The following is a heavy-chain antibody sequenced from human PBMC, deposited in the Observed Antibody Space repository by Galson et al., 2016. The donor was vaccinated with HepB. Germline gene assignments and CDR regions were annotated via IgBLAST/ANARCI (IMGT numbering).Heavy chain of an antibody. V-gene: IGHV1-18*01. Sequence: SVKVSCKASGYTFTSCGISWVRQAPGQGLEWMGWISAYNGITNYAQKLQGRVTMTTDTSTSTAYMELRSLRSDDTAVYYCARDRHQYSSGWYVGGMDVWGQGTTVTVSS. CDR1: GYTFTSCG. CDR3: ARDRHQYSSGWYVGGMDV. CDR2: ISAYNGIT. D-gene: IGHD6-19*01. J-gene: IGHJ6*02.